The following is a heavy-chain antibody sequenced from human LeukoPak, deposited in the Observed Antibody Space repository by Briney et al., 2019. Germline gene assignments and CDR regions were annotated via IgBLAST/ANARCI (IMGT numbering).Heavy chain of an antibody. J-gene: IGHJ5*02. D-gene: IGHD2-15*01. CDR3: ARILATGPSWFDP. V-gene: IGHV1-69*13. CDR1: GGTFSSYA. CDR2: IIPTFGTA. Sequence: ASVKVSCKASGGTFSSYAISWVRQAPGQGLEWMGGIIPTFGTANYAQKFQGRVTITADESTSTAYMELSSLRSEDTAVYYCARILATGPSWFDPWGQGTLVTVSS.